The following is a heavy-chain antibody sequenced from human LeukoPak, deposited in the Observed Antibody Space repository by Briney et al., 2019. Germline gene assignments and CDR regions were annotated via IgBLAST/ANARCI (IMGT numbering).Heavy chain of an antibody. V-gene: IGHV4-38-2*01. CDR1: GYSISSGYY. Sequence: PSETLSLTCAVSGYSISSGYYWGWIRQPPGKGLEWIGSIYHSGSTYYNPSLKSRVTISVDTSKNQFSLKLSSVTAAGTAVYYCARRGGNIDYWGQGTLVTVSS. D-gene: IGHD2-15*01. J-gene: IGHJ4*02. CDR3: ARRGGNIDY. CDR2: IYHSGST.